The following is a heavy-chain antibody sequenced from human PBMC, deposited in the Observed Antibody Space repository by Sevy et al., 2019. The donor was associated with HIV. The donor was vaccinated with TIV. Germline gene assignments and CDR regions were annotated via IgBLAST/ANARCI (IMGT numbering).Heavy chain of an antibody. Sequence: SETLSLNCTVSGDSVTNYYWNWIRQPAGKGFEWIGRIYTSGNTNSGNNNYNPSLKSRVTMSVDTSKNRFSLKLTSVTAADTAVYYCASGRGYSYSLNYWGQGTVVTVSS. CDR3: ASGRGYSYSLNY. V-gene: IGHV4-4*07. CDR2: IYTSGNTNSGNN. CDR1: GDSVTNYY. J-gene: IGHJ4*02. D-gene: IGHD2-2*03.